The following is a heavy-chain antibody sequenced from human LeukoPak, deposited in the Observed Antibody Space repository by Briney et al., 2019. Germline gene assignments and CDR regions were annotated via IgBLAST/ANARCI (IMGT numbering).Heavy chain of an antibody. CDR2: IYYSGST. V-gene: IGHV4-59*01. CDR1: GGSISSYY. CDR3: AGDKVGRNWFDP. J-gene: IGHJ5*02. Sequence: PSETLSLTCTVSGGSISSYYWSWIRQPPGKGLEWIGYIYYSGSTNYNPSLKSRVTISVDTSKNQFSLKLSSVTAADTAVYYCAGDKVGRNWFDPWGQGTLVTASS.